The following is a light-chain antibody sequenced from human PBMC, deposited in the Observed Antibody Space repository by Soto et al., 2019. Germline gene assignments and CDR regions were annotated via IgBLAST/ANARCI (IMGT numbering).Light chain of an antibody. CDR3: QQHNNWPPIP. CDR2: GAS. Sequence: EIVLTQSPGSLSLSQGERATLSCRASQSVRSNLAWYQQKPGQSPRLLIYGASTRATGIPARFSGSGSGTEFTLTISSLQSEDFAVYYCQQHNNWPPIPFGQGGLPEIK. V-gene: IGKV3-15*01. J-gene: IGKJ5*01. CDR1: QSVRSN.